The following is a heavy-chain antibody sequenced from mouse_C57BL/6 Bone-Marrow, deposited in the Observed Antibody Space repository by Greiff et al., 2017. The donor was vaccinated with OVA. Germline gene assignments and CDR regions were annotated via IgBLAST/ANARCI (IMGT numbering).Heavy chain of an antibody. D-gene: IGHD3-2*01. CDR1: GFTFSDFY. J-gene: IGHJ2*01. V-gene: IGHV7-1*01. CDR2: SRNKANDYTT. CDR3: ARGGDRGFDY. Sequence: DVQLVESGGGLVQSGRSLRLSCATSGFTFSDFYMEWVRQAPGKGLEWIAASRNKANDYTTEYSASVKGRFIVSRDTSQSILYLQMNALRAEDTAIYYCARGGDRGFDYWGQGTTLTVSS.